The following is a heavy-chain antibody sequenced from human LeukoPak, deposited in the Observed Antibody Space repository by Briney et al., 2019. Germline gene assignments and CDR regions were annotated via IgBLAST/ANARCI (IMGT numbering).Heavy chain of an antibody. CDR3: TRDMIYTFHY. J-gene: IGHJ4*02. Sequence: PGGSLRLSCTGSGXTFGDYAVSWVRQAPGKGLEWVGFITSKAFGGTTEYAASVKGRFTISRDDSKSIAYLQMNSLRTDDTAVYYCTRDMIYTFHYWGQGTLVTVSS. V-gene: IGHV3-49*04. CDR1: GXTFGDYA. D-gene: IGHD3-16*01. CDR2: ITSKAFGGTT.